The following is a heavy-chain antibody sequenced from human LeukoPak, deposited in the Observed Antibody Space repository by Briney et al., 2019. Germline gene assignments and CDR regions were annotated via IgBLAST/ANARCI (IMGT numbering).Heavy chain of an antibody. J-gene: IGHJ4*02. CDR2: ISSSSSYI. V-gene: IGHV3-21*01. CDR3: ARNSSSWYYFDY. CDR1: GFTFSYYS. Sequence: GGSLRLSCAASGFTFSYYSMNWVRQAPGQGLEWVSSISSSSSYIYYADSVKGRFTISRDNAKNSLYLQMNSLRAEETAVYYCARNSSSWYYFDYWGQGTLVTASS. D-gene: IGHD6-13*01.